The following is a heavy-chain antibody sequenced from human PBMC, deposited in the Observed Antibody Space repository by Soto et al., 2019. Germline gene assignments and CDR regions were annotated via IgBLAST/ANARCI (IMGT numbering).Heavy chain of an antibody. V-gene: IGHV3-23*01. Sequence: GGSLRLSCEASGFTFENHVLTWVRQAPGKGLEWVSAISGSGGSTYYADSVKGRFTISRDNSKSTLYLQMNSLRAEDTAVYYCAKDCSLYDSSGYYSSFDYWGQGTLVTVSS. CDR2: ISGSGGST. J-gene: IGHJ4*02. CDR1: GFTFENHV. CDR3: AKDCSLYDSSGYYSSFDY. D-gene: IGHD3-22*01.